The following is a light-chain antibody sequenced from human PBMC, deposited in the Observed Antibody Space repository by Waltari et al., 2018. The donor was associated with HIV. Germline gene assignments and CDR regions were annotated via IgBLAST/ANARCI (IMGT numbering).Light chain of an antibody. CDR2: SNN. V-gene: IGLV1-44*01. Sequence: QSVLTQPPSASGTPGQRVTISCSGSSSNIGSNAVNWYQQLPGTAPKLLIYSNNQRPSGVPARFSGSKSGTSASLAISGLQSGDEADYYCAAWDDSLNAYVFGTGTKVTVL. CDR1: SSNIGSNA. CDR3: AAWDDSLNAYV. J-gene: IGLJ1*01.